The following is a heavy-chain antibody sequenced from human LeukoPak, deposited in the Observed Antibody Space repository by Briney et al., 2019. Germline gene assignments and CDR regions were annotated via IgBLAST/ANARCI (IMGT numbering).Heavy chain of an antibody. J-gene: IGHJ5*02. CDR2: IIPIFGTA. V-gene: IGHV1-69*01. CDR1: GGTFSSYA. CDR3: ARRPLFGVLNWFDP. Sequence: SVKVSCKASGGTFSSYAISWVRQAPGQGLEWMGGIIPIFGTANYAQKFQGRVTITADESTSTAYMELSSLRSEDTAVYYCARRPLFGVLNWFDPWGQGTPVTVSS. D-gene: IGHD3-3*01.